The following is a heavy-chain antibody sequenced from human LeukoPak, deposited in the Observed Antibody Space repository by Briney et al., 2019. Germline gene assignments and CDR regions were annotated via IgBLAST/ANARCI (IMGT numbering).Heavy chain of an antibody. D-gene: IGHD4-17*01. CDR1: GFTFDDYT. V-gene: IGHV3-43*01. J-gene: IGHJ4*02. CDR3: AKGGWPRVTPFDN. Sequence: PTGGSLRLSCAASGFTFDDYTMHWVRQAPGKGLEWVSLTSWDGGSTYYADSVKGRFTISRDNSKNSLYLQMNSLRTEDTALYYWAKGGWPRVTPFDNWGKGTLVTFSS. CDR2: TSWDGGST.